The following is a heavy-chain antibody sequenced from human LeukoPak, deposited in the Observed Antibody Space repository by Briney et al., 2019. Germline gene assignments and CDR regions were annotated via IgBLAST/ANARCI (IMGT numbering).Heavy chain of an antibody. CDR2: ISGSGGST. V-gene: IGHV3-23*01. CDR3: AKDFSGIYHY. CDR1: GFTFSSYA. Sequence: GGSLRLSCAASGFTFSSYAMSWVRQAPVKVLEWVSAISGSGGSTYYADSVKGRFTISRDNSKNTLYLQMNSLRAEDTAVYYCAKDFSGIYHYWGQGTLVTVSS. D-gene: IGHD1-26*01. J-gene: IGHJ4*02.